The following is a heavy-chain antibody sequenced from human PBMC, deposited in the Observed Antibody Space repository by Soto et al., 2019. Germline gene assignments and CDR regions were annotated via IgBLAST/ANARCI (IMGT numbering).Heavy chain of an antibody. CDR3: ARGQRGDGYKAPYYYYYGMDV. D-gene: IGHD2-21*01. V-gene: IGHV1-69*13. Sequence: GASVKVSCKASGGTFSSYAISWVRQAPGQGLEWMGGIIPIFGTANYAQKFQGRVTITADESTSTAYMELSSLRSEDTAVYYCARGQRGDGYKAPYYYYYGMDVWGQGTTVTVSS. CDR2: IIPIFGTA. CDR1: GGTFSSYA. J-gene: IGHJ6*02.